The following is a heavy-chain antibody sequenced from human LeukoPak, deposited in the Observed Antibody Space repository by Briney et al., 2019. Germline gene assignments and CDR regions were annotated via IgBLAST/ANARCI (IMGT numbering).Heavy chain of an antibody. Sequence: SETLCLTCTVSGGSISSSSYYWGWIRQPPGKGLEWIGSIYYSGSTYYNPSLKSRVTISVDTSKSQFSLRLSSVTAADTAVYYCARALGPYYFDYWGQGTLVTVSS. V-gene: IGHV4-39*07. CDR2: IYYSGST. CDR1: GGSISSSSYY. J-gene: IGHJ4*02. CDR3: ARALGPYYFDY.